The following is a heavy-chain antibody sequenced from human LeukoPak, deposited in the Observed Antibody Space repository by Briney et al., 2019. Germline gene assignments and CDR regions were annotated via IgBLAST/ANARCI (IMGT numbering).Heavy chain of an antibody. CDR2: IYSGGST. CDR3: ARTLTAPSAAFDI. Sequence: GGSLRLSCAASGFTFSSYWMSWVRQAPGKGLEWVSVIYSGGSTYYADSVKGRFTISRHNSKNTLYLQMNSLRAEDTAVYYCARTLTAPSAAFDIWGQGTMVTVSS. CDR1: GFTFSSYW. D-gene: IGHD2-21*02. J-gene: IGHJ3*02. V-gene: IGHV3-53*04.